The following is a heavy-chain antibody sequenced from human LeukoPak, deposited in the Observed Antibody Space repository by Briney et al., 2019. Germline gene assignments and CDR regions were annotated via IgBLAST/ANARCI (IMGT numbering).Heavy chain of an antibody. CDR3: AKDPASYEYYFDY. J-gene: IGHJ4*02. CDR1: GFTFSGYA. Sequence: GGSVRLSCAASGFTFSGYAMSWVRQAPGKGLEWVSSISASAGNPYYADSVKGRFTISRDNSKNTLDLQMNSLRAEDTAVYYCAKDPASYEYYFDYWGQGTLVTVSS. D-gene: IGHD5-12*01. CDR2: ISASAGNP. V-gene: IGHV3-23*01.